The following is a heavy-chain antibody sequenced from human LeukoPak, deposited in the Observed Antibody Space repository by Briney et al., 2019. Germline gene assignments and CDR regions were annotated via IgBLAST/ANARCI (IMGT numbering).Heavy chain of an antibody. CDR2: IRGSGETT. D-gene: IGHD3-9*01. Sequence: GGSLRLSCAASGFTFSSYAINWVRQAPGRGLEWFSVIRGSGETTYYADSVKGRFTISRDNSKNTLYLQMNSLRAEDTAVYYCAKGRYYDSGNAFDIWGQGTVVTVSS. J-gene: IGHJ3*02. CDR3: AKGRYYDSGNAFDI. V-gene: IGHV3-23*01. CDR1: GFTFSSYA.